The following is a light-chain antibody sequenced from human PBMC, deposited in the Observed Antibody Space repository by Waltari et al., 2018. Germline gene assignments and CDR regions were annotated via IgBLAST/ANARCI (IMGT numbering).Light chain of an antibody. CDR1: SGHSSNI. V-gene: IGLV4-69*01. J-gene: IGLJ3*02. Sequence: QLVLTQSPSASASLGASVTLTCPLSSGHSSNIIAWLQQQPGKGPRYLMQVNSDGSHRKGDEIPDRFSGSSSGAERYLTISSLQSEDEADYYCETGGHGTWVFGGGTKLTVL. CDR2: VNSDGSH. CDR3: ETGGHGTWV.